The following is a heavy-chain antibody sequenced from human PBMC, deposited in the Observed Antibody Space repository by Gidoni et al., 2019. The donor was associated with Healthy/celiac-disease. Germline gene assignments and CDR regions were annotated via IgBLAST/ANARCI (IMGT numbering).Heavy chain of an antibody. CDR2: ISWKSVSI. J-gene: IGHJ3*02. CDR3: AKDIYPVVVPAAMGDAFDI. V-gene: IGHV3-9*01. D-gene: IGHD2-2*01. CDR1: GFTCDAYA. Sequence: EVQLVESGGRLVQPGRPVRLSCSASGFTCDAYALHCVRKARGKGLEWVSGISWKSVSIGYAHSVKGRFTISRDNANNSLYLQMNSLRSEDTALYYCAKDIYPVVVPAAMGDAFDIWGQGAMVTVS.